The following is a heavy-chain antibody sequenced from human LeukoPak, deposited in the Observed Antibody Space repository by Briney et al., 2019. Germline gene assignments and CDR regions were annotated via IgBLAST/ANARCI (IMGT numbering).Heavy chain of an antibody. Sequence: ASVKVSCKASGYTFTCYYMHWVRQAPGQGLEWMGWINPNSGGTNYAQKFQGRVTMTRDTSISTAYMELSRLRSDDTAVYCCARDSGYCSSTSCYRYDYWGQGTLVTVSS. J-gene: IGHJ4*02. D-gene: IGHD2-2*02. CDR2: INPNSGGT. CDR1: GYTFTCYY. V-gene: IGHV1-2*02. CDR3: ARDSGYCSSTSCYRYDY.